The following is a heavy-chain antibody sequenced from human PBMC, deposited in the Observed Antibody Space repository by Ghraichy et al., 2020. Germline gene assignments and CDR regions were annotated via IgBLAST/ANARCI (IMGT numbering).Heavy chain of an antibody. J-gene: IGHJ4*02. D-gene: IGHD4-23*01. V-gene: IGHV3-23*01. CDR3: AKERSTVVTRGEFDY. Sequence: ETLSLTCAASGFTFSSYAMSWVRQAPGKGLEWVSAISGSGGSTYYADSVKGRFTISRDNSKNTLYLQMNSLRAEDTAVYYCAKERSTVVTRGEFDYWGQGTLVTVSS. CDR1: GFTFSSYA. CDR2: ISGSGGST.